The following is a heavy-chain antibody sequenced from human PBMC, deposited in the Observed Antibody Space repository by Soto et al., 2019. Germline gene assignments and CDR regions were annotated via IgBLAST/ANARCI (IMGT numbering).Heavy chain of an antibody. CDR2: INAGNGNT. J-gene: IGHJ6*02. CDR3: ARGTEKYSYGYPYYYGMDV. D-gene: IGHD5-18*01. CDR1: GYTFTSYA. Sequence: ASVKVSCKASGYTFTSYAMHWVRQAPGQRLEWMGWINAGNGNTKYSQKFQGRVTITRDTSASTAYMELSSLRSEDTAVYYCARGTEKYSYGYPYYYGMDVWGQGTTVTVSS. V-gene: IGHV1-3*01.